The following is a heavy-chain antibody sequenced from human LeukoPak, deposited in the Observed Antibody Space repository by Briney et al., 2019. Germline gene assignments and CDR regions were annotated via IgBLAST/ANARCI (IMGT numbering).Heavy chain of an antibody. CDR2: IKQDGSEK. CDR3: AKDMQIAAAGSDNWFDP. Sequence: GGSLRLSCAASGFTFSSYWMSWVRQAPGKGLEWVANIKQDGSEKYYVDSVKGRFTIPRDNARNSLYLQMNSLRAEDTALYYCAKDMQIAAAGSDNWFDPWGQGTLVTVSS. CDR1: GFTFSSYW. J-gene: IGHJ5*02. V-gene: IGHV3-7*03. D-gene: IGHD6-13*01.